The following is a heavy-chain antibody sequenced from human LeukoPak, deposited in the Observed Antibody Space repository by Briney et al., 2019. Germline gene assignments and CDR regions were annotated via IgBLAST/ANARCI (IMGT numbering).Heavy chain of an antibody. CDR3: ARGPPWYFDL. V-gene: IGHV3-23*01. CDR1: GFTFSSYG. Sequence: GGSLRLSCEASGFTFSSYGMHWVRKAPGKGLEWLSSISISGGTTFYADSVKGRFTISRDNSKNTLYLQMNSLTAEDTAVYYCARGPPWYFDLWGRGTLVTVSS. CDR2: ISISGGTT. D-gene: IGHD6-25*01. J-gene: IGHJ2*01.